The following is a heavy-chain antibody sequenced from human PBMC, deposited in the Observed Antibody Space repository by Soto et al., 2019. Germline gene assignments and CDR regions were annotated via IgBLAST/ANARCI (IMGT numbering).Heavy chain of an antibody. Sequence: SVKFSCKASGCPFSSDAISWGRKAPVQGLEWMGGIIPIFGTANCAQKFQGIVTITADESTSTAYMELSSLRSEDTAVYYCARVRPYGSRTSCYILDYWGQGTLVTVSS. D-gene: IGHD2-2*02. CDR2: IIPIFGTA. CDR3: ARVRPYGSRTSCYILDY. J-gene: IGHJ4*02. V-gene: IGHV1-69*13. CDR1: GCPFSSDA.